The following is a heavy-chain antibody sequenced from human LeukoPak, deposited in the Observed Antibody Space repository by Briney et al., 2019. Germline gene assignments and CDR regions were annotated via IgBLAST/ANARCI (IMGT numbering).Heavy chain of an antibody. D-gene: IGHD2-2*01. CDR1: GGSLTSGGYY. J-gene: IGHJ5*02. Sequence: SETLSLTCTVSGGSLTSGGYYWSWIRQHPGKGLEWIGYIYYSGSTYYNPSLKSRVTISVDTSKNQFSLKLRSVPAADTAVYYCARSKYQLLSQYNWFDPWGQGTLVTVSS. CDR2: IYYSGST. CDR3: ARSKYQLLSQYNWFDP. V-gene: IGHV4-31*03.